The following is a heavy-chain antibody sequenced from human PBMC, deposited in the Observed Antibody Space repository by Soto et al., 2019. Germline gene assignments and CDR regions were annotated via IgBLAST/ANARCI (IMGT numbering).Heavy chain of an antibody. V-gene: IGHV4-31*03. Sequence: QVQLQESGPGLVKPSQTLSLTCTVSGGSISSGGYYWSWIRQHPGKGLEWIGYIYYSGSTYYNPSLKSRVTISVDTSKNQCSLKLSSVTAADTAVYYCAVGLVPAAMIDAFDIWGQGTMVTVSS. D-gene: IGHD2-2*01. CDR2: IYYSGST. CDR3: AVGLVPAAMIDAFDI. J-gene: IGHJ3*02. CDR1: GGSISSGGYY.